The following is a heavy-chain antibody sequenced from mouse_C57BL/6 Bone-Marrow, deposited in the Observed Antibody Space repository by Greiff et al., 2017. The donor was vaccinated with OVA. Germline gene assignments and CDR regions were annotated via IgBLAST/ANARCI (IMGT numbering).Heavy chain of an antibody. J-gene: IGHJ1*03. Sequence: EVQLVESGGGLVQSGRSLRLSCATSGFTFSDFYMEWVRQAPGKGLEWIAASRNKANDYTTEYSASVKGRFIVSRDTSQSILYLQMDALRAEDTAIYYCARDARYYGSSFWYFDVWGTGTTVTVSS. V-gene: IGHV7-1*01. CDR2: SRNKANDYTT. D-gene: IGHD1-1*01. CDR3: ARDARYYGSSFWYFDV. CDR1: GFTFSDFY.